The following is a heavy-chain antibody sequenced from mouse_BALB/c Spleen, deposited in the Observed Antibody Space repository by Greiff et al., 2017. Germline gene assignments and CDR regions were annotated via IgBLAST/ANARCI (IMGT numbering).Heavy chain of an antibody. D-gene: IGHD1-1*01. J-gene: IGHJ1*01. CDR3: TRRYFFYYYGSSHWYFDV. Sequence: VQLQQSGAELVRPGASVTLSCKASGYTFTDYEMHWVKQTPVHGLEWIGAIDPETGGTAYNQKFKGKATLTADKSSSTAYMELRSLTSEDSAVYYCTRRYFFYYYGSSHWYFDVWGAGTTVTVSS. CDR2: IDPETGGT. V-gene: IGHV1-15*01. CDR1: GYTFTDYE.